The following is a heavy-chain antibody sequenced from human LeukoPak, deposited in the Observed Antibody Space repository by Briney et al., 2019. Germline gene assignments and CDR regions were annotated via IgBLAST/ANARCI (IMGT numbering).Heavy chain of an antibody. D-gene: IGHD1-26*01. V-gene: IGHV3-53*01. CDR2: IHNGGST. CDR3: ATSIVGFTYDEHFQH. J-gene: IGHJ1*01. CDR1: GFTVSTNH. Sequence: GGSLRLSCVASGFTVSTNHMNWVRQAPGRGLEWVSVIHNGGSTYYADSVKGRFTISRDNSKNALYLQLNSLRVEDTAVYYCATSIVGFTYDEHFQHWGQGTLVTVSS.